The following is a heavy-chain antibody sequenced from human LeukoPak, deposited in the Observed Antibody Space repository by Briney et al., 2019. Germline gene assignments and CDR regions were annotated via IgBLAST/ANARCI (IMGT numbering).Heavy chain of an antibody. J-gene: IGHJ6*03. V-gene: IGHV3-30*04. CDR2: ISYDGSNK. CDR1: GFTFSSYA. Sequence: GGSLRLSCAASGFTFSSYAMHWVRQAPGKGLEWVAVISYDGSNKYYADSVKGRFTISRDNSKNTLYLQMNSLRAEDTAVYYCARGPYDFWSGYYSRYYYMDVWGKGTTVTVSS. CDR3: ARGPYDFWSGYYSRYYYMDV. D-gene: IGHD3-3*01.